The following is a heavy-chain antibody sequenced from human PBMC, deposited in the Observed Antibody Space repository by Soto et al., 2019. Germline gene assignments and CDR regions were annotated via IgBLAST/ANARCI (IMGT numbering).Heavy chain of an antibody. CDR3: ARGGRAAANWFDP. V-gene: IGHV4-30-2*01. J-gene: IGHJ5*02. Sequence: QLQLQESGSGLVKASQTLSLTCAVSGGSISSGGSSWSWIRQPPGKGLEWIGYLYESGSTYSNPPLKRRVTIALDRSKNQFSLKLRSVTAAVTAVYFCARGGRAAANWFDPWGQGTLVTVSS. CDR1: GGSISSGGSS. D-gene: IGHD6-25*01. CDR2: LYESGST.